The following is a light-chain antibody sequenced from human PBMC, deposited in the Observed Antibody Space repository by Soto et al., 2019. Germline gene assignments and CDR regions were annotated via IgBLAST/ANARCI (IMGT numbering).Light chain of an antibody. J-gene: IGKJ2*01. CDR2: LGS. CDR1: QSLLHSNGYNF. Sequence: DIVMTQSPLSLPVTPGEPASISCRSSQSLLHSNGYNFLDWYLQKPGQSPQLLIHLGSNRASGVPDRFSGSGSGTDFTLRSSRVEAEDVGVYYCMQALQTPPYTFGQGTKVEIK. V-gene: IGKV2-28*01. CDR3: MQALQTPPYT.